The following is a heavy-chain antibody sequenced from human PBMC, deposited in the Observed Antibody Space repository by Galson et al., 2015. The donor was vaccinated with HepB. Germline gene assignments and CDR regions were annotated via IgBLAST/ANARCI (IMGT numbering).Heavy chain of an antibody. CDR3: ARLGIAAAGPMGGAFDI. V-gene: IGHV3-53*01. CDR1: GFTVSSNY. D-gene: IGHD6-13*01. Sequence: SLRLSCAASGFTVSSNYMSWVRQAPGKGLEWVSVIYSGGSTYYADSVKGRFTISRDNSKNTLYLQMNSLRAEDTAVYYCARLGIAAAGPMGGAFDIWGQGTMVTVSS. CDR2: IYSGGST. J-gene: IGHJ3*02.